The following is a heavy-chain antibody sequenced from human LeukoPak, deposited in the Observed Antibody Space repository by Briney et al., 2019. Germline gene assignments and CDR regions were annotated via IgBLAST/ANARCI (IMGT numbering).Heavy chain of an antibody. Sequence: ETLSLTCAVYGGSFSGYYWSWIRQPPGKGLEWIGEINHSGSTNYNPSLKSRVTISVDTSKNQFSLKLSSVTAADTAVYYCARLVVVPAAPNYYFDYWGQGTLVTVSS. CDR3: ARLVVVPAAPNYYFDY. CDR2: INHSGST. J-gene: IGHJ4*02. D-gene: IGHD2-2*01. V-gene: IGHV4-34*01. CDR1: GGSFSGYY.